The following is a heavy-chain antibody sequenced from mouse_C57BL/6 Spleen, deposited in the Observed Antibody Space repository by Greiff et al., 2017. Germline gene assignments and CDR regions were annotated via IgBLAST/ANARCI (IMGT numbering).Heavy chain of an antibody. CDR1: GYTFTDYY. CDR3: ARGGYYYGSSYGYAMDY. V-gene: IGHV1-76*01. D-gene: IGHD1-1*01. CDR2: IYPGSGNT. J-gene: IGHJ4*01. Sequence: VQLKESGAELVRPGASVKLSFKASGYTFTDYYINWVKQRPGQGLAWIARIYPGSGNTYSNEKFKGKATLTAEKSSSTAYMQLSSLTSEDSAVYFCARGGYYYGSSYGYAMDYWGQGTSVTVSS.